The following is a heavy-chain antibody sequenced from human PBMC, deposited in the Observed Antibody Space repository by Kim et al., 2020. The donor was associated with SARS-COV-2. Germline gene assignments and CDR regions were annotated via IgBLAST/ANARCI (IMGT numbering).Heavy chain of an antibody. Sequence: SETLSLTCAVYGGSFSGYYWSWIRQPPGKGLEWIGEINHSGSTNYNPSLKSRVTISVDTSKNQFSLKLSSVTAADTAVYYCARYCGGDCSGMDVWGKGTTVTVSS. D-gene: IGHD2-21*02. CDR2: INHSGST. CDR3: ARYCGGDCSGMDV. V-gene: IGHV4-34*01. J-gene: IGHJ6*04. CDR1: GGSFSGYY.